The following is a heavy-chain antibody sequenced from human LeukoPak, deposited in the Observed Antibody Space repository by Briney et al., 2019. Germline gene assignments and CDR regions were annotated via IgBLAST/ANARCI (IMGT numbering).Heavy chain of an antibody. D-gene: IGHD2-21*01. CDR2: FDPEDGET. V-gene: IGHV1-24*01. Sequence: ASVKVSCKVSGYTLTELSMHWVRQAPGKGLEWMGGFDPEDGETIYAQKFQGRVTMTEDTSTDTAYMELSSLRSEDTAVYYCATGIRIPPPYGMDVWGQGTTVTVSS. CDR1: GYTLTELS. J-gene: IGHJ6*02. CDR3: ATGIRIPPPYGMDV.